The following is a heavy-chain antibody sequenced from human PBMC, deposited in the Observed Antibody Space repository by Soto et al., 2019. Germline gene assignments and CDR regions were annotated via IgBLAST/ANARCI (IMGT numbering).Heavy chain of an antibody. D-gene: IGHD3-10*01. Sequence: QVQLVQSGAEVKKPGASVKVSCKASGYSFTRYGISWVRQAPGQGLEWMGLISSYNGNTNYAHKLQGRVTMTTATSTSTAYMELRSLRSVDTAVYYCARDNGFGESDVWGQGTTVTVSS. V-gene: IGHV1-18*01. CDR1: GYSFTRYG. J-gene: IGHJ6*02. CDR3: ARDNGFGESDV. CDR2: ISSYNGNT.